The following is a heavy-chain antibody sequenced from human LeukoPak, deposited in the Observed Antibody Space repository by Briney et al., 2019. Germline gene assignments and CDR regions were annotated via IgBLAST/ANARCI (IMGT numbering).Heavy chain of an antibody. J-gene: IGHJ3*02. CDR3: TTDRPDGDYFLRAFDI. D-gene: IGHD4-17*01. V-gene: IGHV3-53*01. CDR1: GFTVSSNY. Sequence: PGGSLRLSCAASGFTVSSNYMSWVRQTPGKGLEWVSILYSHGNTYYADSVRGRFTISTDNSENTLYLQMNSLRTEDTAVYYCTTDRPDGDYFLRAFDIWGQGTMVTVSS. CDR2: LYSHGNT.